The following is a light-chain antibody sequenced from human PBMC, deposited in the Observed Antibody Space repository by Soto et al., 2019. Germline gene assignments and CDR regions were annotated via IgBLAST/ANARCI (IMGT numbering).Light chain of an antibody. V-gene: IGLV1-44*01. CDR2: TIN. CDR1: SSNIGSNT. CDR3: AAWDDSLNGVV. J-gene: IGLJ3*02. Sequence: QAVVTQPPSASGTPGQRATISCSGSSSNIGSNTVNWYQQLPGTAPKLLIYTINQRPSGVPDRFSGSRSGTSASLAISGLQSEDEAHYYCAAWDDSLNGVVFGGGTKLTVL.